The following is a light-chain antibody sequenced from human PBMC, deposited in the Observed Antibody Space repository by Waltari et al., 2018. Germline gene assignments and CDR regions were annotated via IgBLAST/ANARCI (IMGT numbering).Light chain of an antibody. CDR1: PWAVIRNYY. CDR2: DTN. Sequence: QTVVTQEPSLTVSPGGTVTLTCTPTPWAVIRNYYPNWFQQKPGQAPTSLIYDTNKRHFWTPARFSGSLLGGKAALTLSRALPEDEADYYCALYYGNARWVFGGGTKLTVL. V-gene: IGLV7-43*01. CDR3: ALYYGNARWV. J-gene: IGLJ3*02.